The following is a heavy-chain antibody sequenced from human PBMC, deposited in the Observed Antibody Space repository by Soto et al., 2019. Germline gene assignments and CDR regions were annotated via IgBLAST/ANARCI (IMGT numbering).Heavy chain of an antibody. J-gene: IGHJ5*02. D-gene: IGHD1-1*01. Sequence: ETLSLTCPVSGASLSGFYWRWLRPSAGKGLEWTGRIYATGTTDYNPSLKSRVMMSVDTSKKQFSLKLRSVTAADTAVYYCVRDGTKTLRDWFDPWGQGISVTVSS. CDR3: VRDGTKTLRDWFDP. CDR2: IYATGTT. V-gene: IGHV4-4*07. CDR1: GASLSGFY.